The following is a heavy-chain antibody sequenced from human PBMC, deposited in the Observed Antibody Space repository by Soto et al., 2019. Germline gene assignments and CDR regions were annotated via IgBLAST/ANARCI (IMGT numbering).Heavy chain of an antibody. Sequence: KQSQTLSLTCAISGDSVSSNSAAWNWIRQSPSRGLEWLGRTYYRSKWYNDYAVSVKSRITINPGTSKSQFSLQLNSVTPEDTAVYYCARDRGFFGKAARTETNIAAAGTYFDYWGQGTLVTVSS. CDR3: ARDRGFFGKAARTETNIAAAGTYFDY. CDR1: GDSVSSNSAA. V-gene: IGHV6-1*01. D-gene: IGHD6-13*01. CDR2: TYYRSKWYN. J-gene: IGHJ4*02.